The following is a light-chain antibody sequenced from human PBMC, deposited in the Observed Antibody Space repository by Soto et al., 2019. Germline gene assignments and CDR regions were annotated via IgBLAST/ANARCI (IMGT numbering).Light chain of an antibody. CDR2: AAS. Sequence: IPMTQSPSSLSASAGDRVIITCRASHAVGHELSWYQQRPGNAPKLLIYAASTLDSGVPPRFSGSGSGTVFTLTISSLHPEDFATYFCLQDYILPRTFGQGTTVEI. V-gene: IGKV1-6*01. CDR3: LQDYILPRT. J-gene: IGKJ1*01. CDR1: HAVGHE.